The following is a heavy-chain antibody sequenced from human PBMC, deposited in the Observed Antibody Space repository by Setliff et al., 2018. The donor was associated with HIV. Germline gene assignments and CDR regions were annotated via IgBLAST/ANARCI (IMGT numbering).Heavy chain of an antibody. CDR1: GGSISSYY. CDR3: ARGRSSGRGYYYYYYMDV. CDR2: IYYSGST. J-gene: IGHJ6*03. D-gene: IGHD6-19*01. V-gene: IGHV4-59*01. Sequence: PSETLSLTCTVSGGSISSYYWSWIRQPPGKGLEWIGYIYYSGSTNYNPSLKSRVTISVDTSKNQFSLKLSSVTAADTAVYYCARGRSSGRGYYYYYYMDVWGKGTTVTVSS.